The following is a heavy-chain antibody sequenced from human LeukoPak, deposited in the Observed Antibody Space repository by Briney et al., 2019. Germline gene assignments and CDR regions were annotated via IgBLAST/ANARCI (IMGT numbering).Heavy chain of an antibody. D-gene: IGHD3-10*01. J-gene: IGHJ6*03. CDR2: INSDGSST. CDR1: GFTFSSHW. Sequence: GGSLRLSCAASGFTFSSHWMHWVRQAPGKGLVWVPRINSDGSSTSYADSVKGRFTISRDNAKKTLYLQMNSLRAEDTAVYYCARKVGSGSYNYYMDVWGKGTTVTVSS. V-gene: IGHV3-74*01. CDR3: ARKVGSGSYNYYMDV.